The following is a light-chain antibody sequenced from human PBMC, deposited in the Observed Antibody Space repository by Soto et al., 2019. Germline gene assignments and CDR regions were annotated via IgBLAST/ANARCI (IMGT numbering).Light chain of an antibody. J-gene: IGKJ4*01. V-gene: IGKV2-24*01. CDR2: HVS. Sequence: EIVMTQNPLSSAVTLGQPAAISCRSSQSLVHSDGNTYLTWLHVGPGRSPRPLIYHVSNRFSGVTERFSGSGAETNFTLTFSRGGAEDGVTYFCMQSTQFPLPFGGGSKVEI. CDR3: MQSTQFPLP. CDR1: QSLVHSDGNTY.